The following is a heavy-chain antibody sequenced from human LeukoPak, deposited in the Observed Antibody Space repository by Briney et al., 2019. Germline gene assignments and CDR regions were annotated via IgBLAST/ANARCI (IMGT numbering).Heavy chain of an antibody. D-gene: IGHD2-15*01. Sequence: GASVKVPCKASGYTFTGYYMHWVRQAPGQGLEWMGWINPNSGGTNYAQKFQGRVTMTRDTSISTAYMELSRLRSDDTAVYYCARETYCSGGSCYSCDYWGQGTLVTVSS. J-gene: IGHJ4*02. CDR1: GYTFTGYY. V-gene: IGHV1-2*02. CDR3: ARETYCSGGSCYSCDY. CDR2: INPNSGGT.